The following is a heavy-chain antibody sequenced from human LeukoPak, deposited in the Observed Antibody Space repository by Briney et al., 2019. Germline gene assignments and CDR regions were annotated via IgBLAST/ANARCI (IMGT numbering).Heavy chain of an antibody. CDR2: ISWSSANV. D-gene: IGHD3-22*01. CDR3: TKDLSGYYLSGVRSFDY. J-gene: IGHJ4*02. Sequence: PGGSLRLSCAASGFSFDDFAMHWVRQPPGKGLEWVSGISWSSANVDYADSVKGRFTVSRDNAKNSLYLQMNSLRAEDTALYFCTKDLSGYYLSGVRSFDYWGQGTLVTVSS. CDR1: GFSFDDFA. V-gene: IGHV3-9*01.